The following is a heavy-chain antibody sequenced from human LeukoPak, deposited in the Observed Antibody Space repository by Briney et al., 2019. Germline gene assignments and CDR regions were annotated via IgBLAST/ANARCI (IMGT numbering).Heavy chain of an antibody. J-gene: IGHJ4*02. CDR3: AKGADYDFWSGFDY. CDR1: GFTFSSYA. Sequence: HTGGSRRLSCAASGFTFSSYAMSWVRQAPGKGLEWVSAISGSGGSTYYADSVKGRFTISRDNSKNTLYLQMNSLRAEDTAVYYCAKGADYDFWSGFDYWGQGTLVTVSS. CDR2: ISGSGGST. D-gene: IGHD3-3*01. V-gene: IGHV3-23*01.